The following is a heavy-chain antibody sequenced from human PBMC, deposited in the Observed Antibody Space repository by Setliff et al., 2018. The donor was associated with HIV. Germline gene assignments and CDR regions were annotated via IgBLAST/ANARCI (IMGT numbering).Heavy chain of an antibody. Sequence: LSLSCAASGFSFNKYIMSWVRQAPGKGLEWVSAISDNGGSTYYADSMEGRFTISRDNSKNTLYLQLSGLRAEDTAVYYCASIYTAGTELLTDYWGQGTLVTVS. J-gene: IGHJ4*01. CDR2: ISDNGGST. D-gene: IGHD6-19*01. V-gene: IGHV3-23*01. CDR3: ASIYTAGTELLTDY. CDR1: GFSFNKYI.